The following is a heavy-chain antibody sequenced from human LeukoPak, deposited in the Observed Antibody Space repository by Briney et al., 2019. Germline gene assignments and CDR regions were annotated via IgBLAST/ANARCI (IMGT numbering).Heavy chain of an antibody. D-gene: IGHD6-19*01. J-gene: IGHJ5*02. Sequence: GGSPRLSCAASGFTFSDYYMSWIRQAPGKGLEWVSYISSSGSTIYYADSVKGRFTISRDTSKNTLLLQMNSLGVEDTAVYYCAKDWGSSGWYNYFGPWGQGTLVTVSS. CDR1: GFTFSDYY. V-gene: IGHV3-11*04. CDR2: ISSSGSTI. CDR3: AKDWGSSGWYNYFGP.